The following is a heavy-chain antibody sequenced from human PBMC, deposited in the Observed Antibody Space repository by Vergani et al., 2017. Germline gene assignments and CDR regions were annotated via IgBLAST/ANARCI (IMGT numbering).Heavy chain of an antibody. CDR1: GFTFSSYA. V-gene: IGHV3-30-3*01. J-gene: IGHJ4*02. D-gene: IGHD3-22*01. CDR3: SRSYYYDSSGYLDY. CDR2: ISYDGSNK. Sequence: QVQLVESGGGVVQPGRSLRLSCAASGFTFSSYAMHWVRQAPGKGLEWVAVISYDGSNKYYADSVKGRFTISRDNSKNTLYLQMNSLRAEDTAVYYRSRSYYYDSSGYLDYWGQGTLVTVSS.